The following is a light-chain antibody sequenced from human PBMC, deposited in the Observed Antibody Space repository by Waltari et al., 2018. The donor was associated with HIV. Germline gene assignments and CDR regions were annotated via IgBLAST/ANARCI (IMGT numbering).Light chain of an antibody. CDR1: EGNSRY. J-gene: IGKJ4*01. CDR2: DAS. Sequence: IVLTQSPATLSSSPGERATLSCTASEGNSRYLGWYQQKPGQAPRLLIYDASHRATGIHDRFSGSGSGTEFTLTISSLEPEDFAVYFCQQRGSGWLTFGGGTKVEIK. CDR3: QQRGSGWLT. V-gene: IGKV3-11*01.